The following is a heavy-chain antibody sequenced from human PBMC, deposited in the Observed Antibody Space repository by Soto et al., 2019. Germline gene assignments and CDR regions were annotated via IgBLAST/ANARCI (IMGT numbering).Heavy chain of an antibody. CDR2: ISAYNGNT. CDR1: DYTFTNYG. Sequence: ASVKVSCKASDYTFTNYGISWVRQAPGQGLEWMGWISAYNGNTNYAQKVQGRVTMTTDTSTSTAYMELRSLRSDDTAVYYCARDSGRLEPDYYYGMDVWGQGTTVTVS. CDR3: ARDSGRLEPDYYYGMDV. V-gene: IGHV1-18*01. D-gene: IGHD1-1*01. J-gene: IGHJ6*02.